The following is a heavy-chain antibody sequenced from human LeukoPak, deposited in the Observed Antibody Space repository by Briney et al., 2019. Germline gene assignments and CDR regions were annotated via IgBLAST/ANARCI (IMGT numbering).Heavy chain of an antibody. D-gene: IGHD3-3*01. CDR2: INHSGST. Sequence: SETLSLTCAVYGGSFSGYYWSWIRQPPGKGLEWIGEINHSGSTNYNPSLKSRVTISVDTSKNQFSLKLSSVTAADTAVYYCARGRITIFGVVIIEGDYYFDYWGQGTLVTVSS. CDR1: GGSFSGYY. CDR3: ARGRITIFGVVIIEGDYYFDY. V-gene: IGHV4-34*01. J-gene: IGHJ4*02.